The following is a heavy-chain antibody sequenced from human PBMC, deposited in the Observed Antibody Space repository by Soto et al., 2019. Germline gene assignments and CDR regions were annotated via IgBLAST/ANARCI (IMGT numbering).Heavy chain of an antibody. CDR2: ISTSGGYI. V-gene: IGHV3-21*01. Sequence: EVQLVESGGGQVKPGGSLRLSCAPSGFTFSGYTVNWVRQAPGKGLEWVSSISTSGGYIFYAASVKGRFTISRDNAKNSLYLQLNSLRAEDTAVYYCARDAYRATTFTTDYSYYAMDVWGQGTTVTVSS. CDR1: GFTFSGYT. CDR3: ARDAYRATTFTTDYSYYAMDV. D-gene: IGHD1-1*01. J-gene: IGHJ6*02.